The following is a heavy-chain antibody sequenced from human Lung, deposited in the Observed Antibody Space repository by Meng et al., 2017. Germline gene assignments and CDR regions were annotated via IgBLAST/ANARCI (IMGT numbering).Heavy chain of an antibody. CDR1: GGSFSDYY. Sequence: VPLQQWGGGLLKPSEPLSRTCVVSGGSFSDYYWSWIRQPPGKGLEWIGEINHSGSTNYNPSLESRATISVDTSQNNLSLKLSSVTAADSAVYYCARGPTTMAHDFDYWGQGTLVTVSS. D-gene: IGHD4-11*01. CDR3: ARGPTTMAHDFDY. CDR2: INHSGST. J-gene: IGHJ4*02. V-gene: IGHV4-34*01.